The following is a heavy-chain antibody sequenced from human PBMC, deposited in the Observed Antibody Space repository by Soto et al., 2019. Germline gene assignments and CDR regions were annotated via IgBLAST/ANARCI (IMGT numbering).Heavy chain of an antibody. CDR2: INHSGST. D-gene: IGHD6-13*01. CDR1: HWPFSGYA. CDR3: ARYRIAAALDY. J-gene: IGHJ4*02. V-gene: IGHV4-34*01. Sequence: SGTLSLTSTVYHWPFSGYAWTWIRQPPGKGLEWIGEINHSGSTNYNPPLKSRVTMSVDASKNQFSLKLSSVTAADTAVYYCARYRIAAALDYWGQGTLVT.